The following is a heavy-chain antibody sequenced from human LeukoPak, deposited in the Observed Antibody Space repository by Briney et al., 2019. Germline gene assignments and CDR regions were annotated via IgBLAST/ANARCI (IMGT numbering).Heavy chain of an antibody. J-gene: IGHJ4*01. CDR1: GFTFSDYY. D-gene: IGHD1-26*01. CDR3: ARGKSGSYGLEDY. V-gene: IGHV3-74*01. Sequence: GGSLRLSCAASGFTFSDYYMSWIRQAPGKGLEWASRINGDGNTINYADSVRGRFTISRDNAKNTLYLQMNSLRAEDTAVYYCARGKSGSYGLEDYLGHGTLVTVSS. CDR2: INGDGNTI.